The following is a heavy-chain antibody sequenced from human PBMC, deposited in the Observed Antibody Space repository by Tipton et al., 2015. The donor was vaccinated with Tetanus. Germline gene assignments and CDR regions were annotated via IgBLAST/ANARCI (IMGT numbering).Heavy chain of an antibody. CDR1: GGSLSGYY. J-gene: IGHJ3*02. V-gene: IGHV4-59*01. CDR2: NYYSGSA. Sequence: TLSLTCTVSGGSLSGYYWNWIRQSPGKGLEWIGYNYYSGSAIYNPSLKSRVTISLDTSKNQISLRLNSVTAADTAVYYYASRGYCTNTSCRLPDAFDMWGQGTIVTVSS. D-gene: IGHD2-2*01. CDR3: ASRGYCTNTSCRLPDAFDM.